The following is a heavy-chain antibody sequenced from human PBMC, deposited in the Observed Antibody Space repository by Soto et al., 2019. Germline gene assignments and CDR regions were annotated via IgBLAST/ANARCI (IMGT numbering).Heavy chain of an antibody. J-gene: IGHJ6*02. Sequence: QVQLLESGGGVVQPGRSLRLSCAASGFTFSSYGMHWVRQAPGKGLEWVAVISYDGSNKYYADSVKGRFTISRDNSKNTLYLQMNSLRAEDTAVYYCAKEFLLVVAATPYCYGMDVWGQGTTVTVSS. CDR3: AKEFLLVVAATPYCYGMDV. V-gene: IGHV3-30*18. CDR1: GFTFSSYG. D-gene: IGHD2-15*01. CDR2: ISYDGSNK.